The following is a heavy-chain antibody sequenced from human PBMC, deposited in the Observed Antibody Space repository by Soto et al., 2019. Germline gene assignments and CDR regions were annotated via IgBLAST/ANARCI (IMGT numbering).Heavy chain of an antibody. CDR3: ARDFSVTTPSFYYYYGMDV. CDR1: GGSISSGGYY. V-gene: IGHV4-31*03. J-gene: IGHJ6*02. D-gene: IGHD4-4*01. Sequence: SETLSLTCTVSGGSISSGGYYWSWIRQHPGKGLEWIGYIYYSGSTYYNPSLKSRVTISVDTSKNQFSLKLSSVTAADTAVYYCARDFSVTTPSFYYYYGMDVWGQGTTVTVSS. CDR2: IYYSGST.